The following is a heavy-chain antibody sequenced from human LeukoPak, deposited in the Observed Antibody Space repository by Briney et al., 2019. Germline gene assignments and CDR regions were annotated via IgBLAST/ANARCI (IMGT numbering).Heavy chain of an antibody. CDR3: AREVSPRPSPVDY. V-gene: IGHV1-18*01. D-gene: IGHD2-8*01. CDR2: ISGYNGDT. CDR1: GFIFTKYG. J-gene: IGHJ4*02. Sequence: ASVKVSCKASGFIFTKYGISWVRQAPGQGLEWVGWISGYNGDTNYAQILQGRVTMTTDTSTSTAYMELRSLRSDDTAVYYCAREVSPRPSPVDYWGQGTLVTVSS.